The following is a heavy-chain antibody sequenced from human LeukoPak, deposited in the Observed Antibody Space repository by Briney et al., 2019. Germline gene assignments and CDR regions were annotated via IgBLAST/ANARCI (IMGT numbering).Heavy chain of an antibody. D-gene: IGHD5-24*01. CDR1: GGSISSGSYY. CDR2: IYTSGST. V-gene: IGHV4-61*02. CDR3: ARGFHVEMATPSGGAFDI. Sequence: PSQTLSLTCTVSGGSISSGSYYWSWIRQPAGKGLEWIGRIYTSGSTNYNPSLKSRVTISVDTSKNQFSLKLSSVTAADTAVYYCARGFHVEMATPSGGAFDIWGQGTMVTASS. J-gene: IGHJ3*02.